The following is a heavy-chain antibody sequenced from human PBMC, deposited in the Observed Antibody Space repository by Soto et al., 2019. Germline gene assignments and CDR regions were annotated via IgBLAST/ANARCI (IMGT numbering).Heavy chain of an antibody. CDR2: ISWSSVTF. D-gene: IGHD5-12*01. Sequence: EVQLVESGGGLVQPGRSLRLSCAASGFNFDDYAMHWVRQAPGKGLEWVSGISWSSVTFDYADSVKGRFTISRDNAKNSLYLQMNSLRAEDTAFYYCAKDHDEDFGYDLDYFDYWGQGTPVTVSS. CDR3: AKDHDEDFGYDLDYFDY. CDR1: GFNFDDYA. V-gene: IGHV3-9*01. J-gene: IGHJ4*02.